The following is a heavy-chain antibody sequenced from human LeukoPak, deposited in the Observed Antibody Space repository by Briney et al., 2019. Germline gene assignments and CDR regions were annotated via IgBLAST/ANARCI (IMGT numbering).Heavy chain of an antibody. Sequence: PGGSLRLSCAASGFTFSSYSMNWVRQAPGKGLEWVSYISSSSSTIYYADSVKGRFTISRDNAKNSLYLQMNSLRAEDTAVYYCARGPYGDYSYFDYWGQGTLVTVSS. D-gene: IGHD4-17*01. V-gene: IGHV3-48*01. CDR3: ARGPYGDYSYFDY. J-gene: IGHJ4*02. CDR1: GFTFSSYS. CDR2: ISSSSSTI.